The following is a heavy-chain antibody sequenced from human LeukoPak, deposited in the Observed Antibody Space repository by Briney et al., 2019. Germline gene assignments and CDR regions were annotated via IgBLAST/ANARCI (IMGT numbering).Heavy chain of an antibody. CDR1: GGTFSSYA. D-gene: IGHD6-6*01. Sequence: SVKVSCKASGGTFSSYAISWVRQAPGQGLEWMGGIIPIFGTANYAQKFQGRVTITADESTSTAYMELSSLRSEDTAVYYCARLQQSAIAARAVDHWGQGTLVTVSS. V-gene: IGHV1-69*01. CDR3: ARLQQSAIAARAVDH. CDR2: IIPIFGTA. J-gene: IGHJ4*02.